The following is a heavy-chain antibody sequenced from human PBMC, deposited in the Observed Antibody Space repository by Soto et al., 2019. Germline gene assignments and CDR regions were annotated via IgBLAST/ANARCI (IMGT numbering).Heavy chain of an antibody. CDR1: GFTFSTYG. V-gene: IGHV3-23*01. Sequence: GGSLRLSCAASGFTFSTYGMSWVRQAPGRGLEWVSAISGSGGTTYYADSVKGRFTISRDNSNNMLYLQMNSLRAEDTAIYYCAKGPGYCSGGSCYSSYYYGMDVGGQGTTVTVS. CDR2: ISGSGGTT. CDR3: AKGPGYCSGGSCYSSYYYGMDV. J-gene: IGHJ6*02. D-gene: IGHD2-15*01.